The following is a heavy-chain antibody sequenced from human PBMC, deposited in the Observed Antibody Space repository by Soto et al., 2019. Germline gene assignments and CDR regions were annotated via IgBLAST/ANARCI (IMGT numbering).Heavy chain of an antibody. Sequence: SETLSLTCTVSGGSISSYYWSWIRQPPGKGLEWIGYIYYSGSTNYNPSLKSRVTISVDTSKNQFSLKLSSVTAADTAVYYCARQGKGIGWFDPWGQGTLVTVSS. D-gene: IGHD2-15*01. CDR3: ARQGKGIGWFDP. CDR2: IYYSGST. J-gene: IGHJ5*02. CDR1: GGSISSYY. V-gene: IGHV4-59*08.